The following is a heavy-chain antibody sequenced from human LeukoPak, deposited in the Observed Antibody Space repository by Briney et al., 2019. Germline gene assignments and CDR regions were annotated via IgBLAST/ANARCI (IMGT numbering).Heavy chain of an antibody. CDR2: ISSSSSTI. D-gene: IGHD3-22*01. J-gene: IGHJ4*02. Sequence: SGGSLRLSCAASGFTFSSYSMNWVRQAPGKGLEWVSYISSSSSTIYYADSVKGRFTISRDNAKNSVYLQMNSLRAEDTAVYYCARDAVWGYYNSSGYYPLDYWGQGTLVTVSS. CDR3: ARDAVWGYYNSSGYYPLDY. V-gene: IGHV3-48*01. CDR1: GFTFSSYS.